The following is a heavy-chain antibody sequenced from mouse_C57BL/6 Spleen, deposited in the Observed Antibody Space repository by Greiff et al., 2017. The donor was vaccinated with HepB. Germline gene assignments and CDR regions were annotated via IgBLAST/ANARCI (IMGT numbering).Heavy chain of an antibody. Sequence: QVQLKQSGAELVKPGASVKISCKASGYAFSSYWMNWVKQRPGKGLEWIGQIYPGDGDTNYNGKFKGKATLTADKSSSTAYMQLSSLTSEDSAVYFCARSPDYDDEGYAMDYWGQGTSVTVSS. CDR1: GYAFSSYW. D-gene: IGHD2-4*01. J-gene: IGHJ4*01. CDR3: ARSPDYDDEGYAMDY. CDR2: IYPGDGDT. V-gene: IGHV1-80*01.